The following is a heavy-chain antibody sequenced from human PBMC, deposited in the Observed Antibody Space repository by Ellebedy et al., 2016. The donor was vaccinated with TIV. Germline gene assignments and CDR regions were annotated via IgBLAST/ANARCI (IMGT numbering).Heavy chain of an antibody. J-gene: IGHJ4*02. CDR3: ARTYGSGSVYFDY. Sequence: SGPTLVKPPQTLTLTCTFSGFSLSTSGMRVNWIRQPPGKALEWLARIDWDNDIFYSTSLKTRLTISKDTSKNQVVLTMTNMDPVDTATYYCARTYGSGSVYFDYWGQGTLVTVSS. CDR2: IDWDNDI. D-gene: IGHD3-10*01. V-gene: IGHV2-70*04. CDR1: GFSLSTSGMR.